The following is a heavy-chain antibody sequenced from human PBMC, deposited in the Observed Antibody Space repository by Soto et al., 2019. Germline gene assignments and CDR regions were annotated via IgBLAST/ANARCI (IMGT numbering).Heavy chain of an antibody. CDR2: IYTSGST. J-gene: IGHJ6*02. CDR3: ARDPRIAAAGPHYYYYGMDV. V-gene: IGHV4-4*07. D-gene: IGHD6-13*01. CDR1: GGSISSYY. Sequence: SETLSLTCTVSGGSISSYYWSWIRQPAGKGLEWIGRIYTSGSTNYNPSLKSRVTMSVDTSKNQFSLKLSSVTAADTAVYYCARDPRIAAAGPHYYYYGMDVWGQGTTVTVSS.